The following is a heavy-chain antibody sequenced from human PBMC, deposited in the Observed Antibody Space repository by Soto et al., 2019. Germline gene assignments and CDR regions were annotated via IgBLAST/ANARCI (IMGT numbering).Heavy chain of an antibody. Sequence: QVQLVQSEAEVKKPGASVKVSCKASGYTFTSYDINWVRQATGQGLEWMGWMNPNSGNTGYAQKLQGRVTMTRNTSISTAYMELSSLRSEDTAVYYCARAYRYCTNGVCQNYFDYWGQGTLVTVSS. CDR1: GYTFTSYD. J-gene: IGHJ4*02. CDR3: ARAYRYCTNGVCQNYFDY. CDR2: MNPNSGNT. V-gene: IGHV1-8*01. D-gene: IGHD2-8*01.